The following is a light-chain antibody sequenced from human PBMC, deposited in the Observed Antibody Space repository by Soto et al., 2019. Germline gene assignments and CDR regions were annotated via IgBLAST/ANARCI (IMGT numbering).Light chain of an antibody. V-gene: IGKV1-5*01. J-gene: IGKJ1*01. Sequence: DIQMTQSPSSLSASVGDRVTFTCRASQSISTYLNWYEQKPGKAPNLLIYHASRLGTGVPSRFSGSGSGTEFTLTITSLQPDDFGTYYCQQYNNMWTFGQGTKVDIK. CDR1: QSISTY. CDR2: HAS. CDR3: QQYNNMWT.